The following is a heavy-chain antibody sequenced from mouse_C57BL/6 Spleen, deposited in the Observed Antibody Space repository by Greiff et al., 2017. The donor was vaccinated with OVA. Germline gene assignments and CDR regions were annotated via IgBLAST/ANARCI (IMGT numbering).Heavy chain of an antibody. V-gene: IGHV1-82*01. CDR1: GYAFSSSW. CDR2: IYPGDGDT. Sequence: VQLQESGPELVKPGASVKISCKASGYAFSSSWMNWVKQRPGKGLEWIGRIYPGDGDTNYNGKFKGKATLTADKSSSTAYMQLSSLTSEDSAVYVCARSTRLRDYFDYWGQGTTLTVSS. J-gene: IGHJ2*01. CDR3: ARSTRLRDYFDY. D-gene: IGHD1-1*01.